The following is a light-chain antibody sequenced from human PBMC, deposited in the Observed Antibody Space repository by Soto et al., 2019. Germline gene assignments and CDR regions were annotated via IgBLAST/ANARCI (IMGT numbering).Light chain of an antibody. J-gene: IGLJ2*01. CDR3: NSYTSSGTYVL. CDR2: DVD. V-gene: IGLV2-14*03. CDR1: SSDVGGYSY. Sequence: QSALTQPASVSGSPGQSITISCTGSSSDVGGYSYVSWYQHHPGKAPKLMIYDVDVRPSGVSNRFSGSKSGNTASLTISGLQAVDEADYYCNSYTSSGTYVLFGGGTKLTVL.